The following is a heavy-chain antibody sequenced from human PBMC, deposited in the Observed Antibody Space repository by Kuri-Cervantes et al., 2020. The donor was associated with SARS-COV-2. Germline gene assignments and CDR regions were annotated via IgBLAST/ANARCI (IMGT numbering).Heavy chain of an antibody. CDR3: ARFTPRDH. CDR2: IYYSGST. J-gene: IGHJ4*02. Sequence: GSLRLSCAVYGGSFRGYYWSWIRQLPGKGLEWNRYIYYSGSTNYNPSLKGRVTISIDTSKNQFSLRLSSVTAADTAAYYCARFTPRDHWGQGTLVTVSS. D-gene: IGHD3-16*01. CDR1: GGSFRGYY. V-gene: IGHV4-59*01.